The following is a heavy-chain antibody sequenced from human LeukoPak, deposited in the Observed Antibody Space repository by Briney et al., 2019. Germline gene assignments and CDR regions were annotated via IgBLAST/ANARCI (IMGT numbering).Heavy chain of an antibody. CDR1: GFTFSSYA. V-gene: IGHV3-23*01. Sequence: PGGSLRLSCAASGFTFSSYAMSWVRQAPGKGLEWVSAISGSGGSTYYADSVKGRFTISRDNSKNTLYLQMNSLRAEDTAVYYCAKALLFGYSKVVPAAIKGGYYMDVWGKGTTVTVSS. J-gene: IGHJ6*03. D-gene: IGHD2-2*02. CDR2: ISGSGGST. CDR3: AKALLFGYSKVVPAAIKGGYYMDV.